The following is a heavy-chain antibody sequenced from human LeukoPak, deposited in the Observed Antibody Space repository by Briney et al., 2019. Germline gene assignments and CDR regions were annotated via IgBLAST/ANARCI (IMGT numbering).Heavy chain of an antibody. CDR3: AIDATPMSSIWDHFDS. CDR2: VGGGNDI. CDR1: GFRFNIYA. Sequence: GGSLRLSCVGSGFRFNIYAMSWVRQAPGKGLEWVSSVGGGNDIHYADSVKGRFTGSRDDAKNTVYLQMNSLRSEDTAVYFCAIDATPMSSIWDHFDSWGQGTLVSVSP. D-gene: IGHD1-26*01. V-gene: IGHV3-23*01. J-gene: IGHJ4*02.